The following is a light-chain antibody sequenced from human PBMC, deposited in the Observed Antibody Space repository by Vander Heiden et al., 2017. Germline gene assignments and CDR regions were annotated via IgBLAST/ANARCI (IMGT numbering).Light chain of an antibody. CDR2: IDN. V-gene: IGLV1-44*01. CDR3: AAWDDNLNGLYV. CDR1: SSNIGSNS. Sequence: QSVLTQQPSASGSPGQRVTSSCSGSSSNIGSNSVSWYQRLPGTAPKLLIYIDNQRPSGVPDRFSGSKSGTSASLAISGLQSEDEAEYFCAAWDDNLNGLYVFGTGTKVTVL. J-gene: IGLJ1*01.